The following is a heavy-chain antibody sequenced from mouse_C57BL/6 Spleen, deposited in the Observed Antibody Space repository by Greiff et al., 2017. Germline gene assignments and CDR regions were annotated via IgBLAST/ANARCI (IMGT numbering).Heavy chain of an antibody. Sequence: VQLKESGPELVKPGASVKISCKASGYSFTGYYMNWVKQSPENSLEWIGEINPSTGGTTYNQKFKAKATLTVDKSSSTAYMQLKSLTSEDSAVYYCARWGDGYYDYFHYWGQGTTLPVSS. CDR1: GYSFTGYY. J-gene: IGHJ2*01. D-gene: IGHD2-3*01. CDR3: ARWGDGYYDYFHY. V-gene: IGHV1-42*01. CDR2: INPSTGGT.